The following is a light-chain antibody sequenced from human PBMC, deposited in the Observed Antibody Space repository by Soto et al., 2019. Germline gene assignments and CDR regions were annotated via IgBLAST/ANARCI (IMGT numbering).Light chain of an antibody. CDR3: LQDYSYPFT. V-gene: IGKV1-6*01. J-gene: IGKJ2*01. CDR1: QAIRND. CDR2: AAS. Sequence: AIQMTQSPSSLSASVGGRVTISCRASQAIRNDLGWYQQKPGKAPKLLIYAASSFQTGVPSRFSGSGSGTDFTLTISSLQPEDSATYYCLQDYSYPFTFGQGTKLEIK.